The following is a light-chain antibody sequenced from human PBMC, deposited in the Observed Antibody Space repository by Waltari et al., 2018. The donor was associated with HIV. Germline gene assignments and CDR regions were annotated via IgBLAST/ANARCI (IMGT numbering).Light chain of an antibody. V-gene: IGKV2D-29*01. J-gene: IGKJ2*01. CDR3: MQSIELPPT. CDR1: QSLLHSDGKTY. CDR2: QVS. Sequence: DIVLTQAPLSLSVTPGQPATISCKSSQSLLHSDGKTYLYWYFQRPGQPPQLLIYQVSTRFSGVPDRISGGGSWPYFTLKISRVEADDVGTYYCMQSIELPPTFGQGTKLDIK.